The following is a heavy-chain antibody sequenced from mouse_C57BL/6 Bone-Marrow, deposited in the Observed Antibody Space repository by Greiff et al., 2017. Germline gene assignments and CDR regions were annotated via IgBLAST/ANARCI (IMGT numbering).Heavy chain of an antibody. CDR2: IYPRSGNT. CDR1: GYTFTSYG. D-gene: IGHD4-1*01. J-gene: IGHJ2*01. CDR3: ARGLGFDY. V-gene: IGHV1-81*01. Sequence: QVQLKESGAELARPGASVKLSCKASGYTFTSYGISWVKQRTGQGLEWIGEIYPRSGNTYYNVKFKGKATLTADKSSSTAYMELRSLTSEDSAVYFCARGLGFDYWGQGTTLTVSA.